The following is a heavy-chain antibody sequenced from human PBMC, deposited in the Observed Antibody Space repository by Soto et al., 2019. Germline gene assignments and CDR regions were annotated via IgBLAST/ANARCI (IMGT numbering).Heavy chain of an antibody. Sequence: EVQLVESGGGLVKPGGSLRLSCAASGFTFSSYSMHWVRQAPGKGLEWVSSISSSSSYLHYADSVKGRFTISRDNAKNSLYLQMNSLRAEETAVYYCAGDSRGGAHAFDIWGQGTMVTVSS. CDR1: GFTFSSYS. CDR3: AGDSRGGAHAFDI. J-gene: IGHJ3*02. D-gene: IGHD3-16*01. V-gene: IGHV3-21*01. CDR2: ISSSSSYL.